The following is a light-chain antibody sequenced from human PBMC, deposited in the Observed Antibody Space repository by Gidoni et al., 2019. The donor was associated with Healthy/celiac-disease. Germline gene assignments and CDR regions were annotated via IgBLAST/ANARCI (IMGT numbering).Light chain of an antibody. CDR2: DAS. V-gene: IGKV1-33*01. J-gene: IGKJ4*01. CDR1: QDISNY. CDR3: QQYDNLPLT. Sequence: DIQMTQSPSSLSASVGDRVTITCQASQDISNYLNWYQQKPGKAPKLLIYDASNFETGGPSRFSGSGSGTDFTFTISRLQPEDIATYYCQQYDNLPLTFGGGTKVEIK.